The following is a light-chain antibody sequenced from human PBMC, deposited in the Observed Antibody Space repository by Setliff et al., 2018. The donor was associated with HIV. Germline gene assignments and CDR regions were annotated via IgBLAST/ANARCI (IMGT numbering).Light chain of an antibody. Sequence: QSALTQPASVSGSTGQSITTSCTGTSSDIGRYNLVSWYQQYPGKAPKLMIYQATKRPSGVSNRFSGSKSGNTASLTISGLQAEDEADYYCCSNTGSNTYVFGTGTKVTVL. CDR2: QAT. V-gene: IGLV2-23*01. CDR1: SSDIGRYNL. CDR3: CSNTGSNTYV. J-gene: IGLJ1*01.